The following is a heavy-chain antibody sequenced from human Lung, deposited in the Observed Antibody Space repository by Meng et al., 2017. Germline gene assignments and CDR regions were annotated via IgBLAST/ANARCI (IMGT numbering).Heavy chain of an antibody. CDR1: GDTFSDYW. J-gene: IGHJ4*02. CDR3: ARDEDISAAGKLFGDY. Sequence: ASVKVSCKASGDTFSDYWLHWVRRAPGQGLEWMGRINPKSDDTYYAHGFQGRVTMTGDTSISTAYMELSRLRPDDTAMYYCARDEDISAAGKLFGDYWGQGTLVTVSS. D-gene: IGHD6-13*01. CDR2: INPKSDDT. V-gene: IGHV1-2*06.